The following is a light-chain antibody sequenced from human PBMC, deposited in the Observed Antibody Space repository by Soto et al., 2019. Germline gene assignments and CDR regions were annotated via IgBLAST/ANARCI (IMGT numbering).Light chain of an antibody. CDR2: WAS. CDR1: QSXLSNSDNKNY. J-gene: IGKJ5*01. V-gene: IGKV4-1*01. CDR3: QQYHSDPIT. Sequence: DFVMTQSPDSLAVSLGESATINCRSSQSXLSNSDNKNYLAWFQQKPGQPPKLLFYWASTRESGVPDRFSGSGSATDFTLTISSLQAEDVAVYYCQQYHSDPITFGQGTRLEIK.